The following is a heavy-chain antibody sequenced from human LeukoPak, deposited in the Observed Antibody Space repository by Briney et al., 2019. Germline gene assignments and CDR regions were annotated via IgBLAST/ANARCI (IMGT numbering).Heavy chain of an antibody. D-gene: IGHD2-2*01. Sequence: ASVKVSCKASGYTFTSYGISWVRQAPGQGLEGMGWISAYNGNTNYAQKLQGRVTMTTDTSTSTAYMELRSLRSDDTAVYYCARDVYQLLPRDYYYYMDVWGKGTTVTVSS. V-gene: IGHV1-18*01. CDR2: ISAYNGNT. CDR3: ARDVYQLLPRDYYYYMDV. CDR1: GYTFTSYG. J-gene: IGHJ6*03.